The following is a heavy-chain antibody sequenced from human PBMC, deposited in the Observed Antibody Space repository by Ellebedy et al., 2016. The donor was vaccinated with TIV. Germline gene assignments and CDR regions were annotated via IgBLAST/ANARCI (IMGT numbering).Heavy chain of an antibody. Sequence: GESLKISCKGSGYSFTSYWISWVRQMPGKGLEWMGRIDPSDSYTNYSPSFQGHVTISADKSISTAYLQWSSLKASDTAMYYCARQARPGYSSGWYELDPWGQGTLVTVSS. CDR3: ARQARPGYSSGWYELDP. D-gene: IGHD6-19*01. CDR2: IDPSDSYT. J-gene: IGHJ5*02. CDR1: GYSFTSYW. V-gene: IGHV5-10-1*01.